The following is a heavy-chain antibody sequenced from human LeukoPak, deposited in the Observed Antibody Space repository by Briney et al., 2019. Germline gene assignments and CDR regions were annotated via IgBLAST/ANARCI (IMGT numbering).Heavy chain of an antibody. CDR2: IKQDGSVK. CDR1: GFTFSSYW. V-gene: IGHV3-7*01. J-gene: IGHJ4*02. Sequence: GGSLRLSCAASGFTFSSYWMTWVRQAPGKGLEWVANIKQDGSVKYYVDSVKGRFTISRDNAKSSLYLQMDSLRAEDTAVYYCARAIGKSEGYWGQGTLVTVSS. CDR3: ARAIGKSEGY. D-gene: IGHD4-23*01.